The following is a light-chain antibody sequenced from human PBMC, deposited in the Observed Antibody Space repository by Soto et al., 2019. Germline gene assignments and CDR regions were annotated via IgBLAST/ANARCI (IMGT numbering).Light chain of an antibody. CDR3: QTWGTGIVV. J-gene: IGLJ2*01. V-gene: IGLV4-69*01. Sequence: QSVLTQSPSASASLGASVKLTCTLSSGHSNYAIAWHQQQPEKGPRYLMKLDSDGSHTKGDGIPDRFSGSTSGAERHLTISSLQSEDEADYYCQTWGTGIVVFGGGTKVTVL. CDR1: SGHSNYA. CDR2: LDSDGSH.